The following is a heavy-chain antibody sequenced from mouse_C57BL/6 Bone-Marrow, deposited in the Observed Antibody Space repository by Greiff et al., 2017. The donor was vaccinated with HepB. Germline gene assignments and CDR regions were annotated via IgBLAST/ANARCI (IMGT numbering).Heavy chain of an antibody. D-gene: IGHD1-1*01. J-gene: IGHJ2*01. CDR3: AREGYYYGSSYVYFDY. V-gene: IGHV1-81*01. Sequence: VQLQQSGAELARPGASVKLSCKASGYTFTSYGISWVKQRTGQGLEWIGEIYPRSGNTYYNEKFKGKATLTADKSSSTAYMELRSLTSEDSAVYFCAREGYYYGSSYVYFDYWGQGTTLTVSS. CDR2: IYPRSGNT. CDR1: GYTFTSYG.